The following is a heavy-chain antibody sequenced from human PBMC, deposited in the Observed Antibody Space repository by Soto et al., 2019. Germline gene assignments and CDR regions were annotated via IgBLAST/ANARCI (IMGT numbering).Heavy chain of an antibody. Sequence: GGSLRLSCAASGFTFSSYAMSWVRQAPGKGLEWVSAISGSGGSTYYADSVKGRFTISRDNSKNTLYLQMNSLRAEDTAVYYCAGGDDYGGIVGAFDIWGQGTMVTVSS. CDR2: ISGSGGST. CDR1: GFTFSSYA. J-gene: IGHJ3*02. V-gene: IGHV3-23*01. D-gene: IGHD4-17*01. CDR3: AGGDDYGGIVGAFDI.